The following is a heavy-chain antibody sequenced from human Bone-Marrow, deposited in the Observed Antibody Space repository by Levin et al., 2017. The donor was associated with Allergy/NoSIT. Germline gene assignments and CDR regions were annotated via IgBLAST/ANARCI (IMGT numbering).Heavy chain of an antibody. J-gene: IGHJ4*02. V-gene: IGHV4-59*01. CDR2: VYYTGST. D-gene: IGHD5-18*01. Sequence: TSETLSLTCSVSGGSINNYYWNWIRKTPGRGLEWIGFVYYTGSTNYNPSLKSRVTMSLDRSKNQFSLKLGSVTAADTAVYYCARGTQQWLPDFWGQGTLVTVSS. CDR3: ARGTQQWLPDF. CDR1: GGSINNYY.